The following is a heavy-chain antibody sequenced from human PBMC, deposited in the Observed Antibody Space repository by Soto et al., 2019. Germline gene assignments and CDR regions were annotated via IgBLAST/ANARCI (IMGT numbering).Heavy chain of an antibody. V-gene: IGHV3-11*06. CDR3: AIVCVVTAAGTSDY. CDR1: GFTFSDYY. Sequence: QVQLVESGGGLVRPGGSLRLSCAASGFTFSDYYMSSIRQVPGKGLEWVAYISGTSDSIPYADSVKGRFTISRDNAKNALYLERNSLRAQDTAVYYCAIVCVVTAAGTSDYWGQGTLVTVSS. J-gene: IGHJ4*02. D-gene: IGHD6-13*01. CDR2: ISGTSDSI.